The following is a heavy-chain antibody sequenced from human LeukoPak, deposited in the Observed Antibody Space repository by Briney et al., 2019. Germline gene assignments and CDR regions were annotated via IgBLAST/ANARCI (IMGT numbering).Heavy chain of an antibody. Sequence: GGSLRLSCAASGFTFSSYAMVWVRQTPGKGLEWVSVISAGNDIVYADSVKGRFSISRDSSKNTLYLQMNSLRVEDTAVYYCARDLGYCTNGVCHTRFDYWGQGTLVAVSS. CDR3: ARDLGYCTNGVCHTRFDY. V-gene: IGHV3-23*01. D-gene: IGHD2-8*01. CDR2: ISAGNDI. J-gene: IGHJ4*02. CDR1: GFTFSSYA.